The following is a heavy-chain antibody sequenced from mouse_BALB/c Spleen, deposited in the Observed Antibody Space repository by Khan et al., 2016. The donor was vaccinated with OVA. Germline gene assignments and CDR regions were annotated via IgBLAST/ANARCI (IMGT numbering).Heavy chain of an antibody. D-gene: IGHD2-12*01. CDR1: GYTFTNYG. J-gene: IGHJ4*01. V-gene: IGHV9-3*02. CDR2: INTNTGEP. Sequence: QIQLVQSGPELKKPGETVKISCKASGYTFTNYGMNWVKQAPGKGLKWMGWINTNTGEPTYAEEFKGRFAFSLETSASTAYLQINNLKNEDTATYSCARGGIRRNGYAMDNWGQGTSVTVSS. CDR3: ARGGIRRNGYAMDN.